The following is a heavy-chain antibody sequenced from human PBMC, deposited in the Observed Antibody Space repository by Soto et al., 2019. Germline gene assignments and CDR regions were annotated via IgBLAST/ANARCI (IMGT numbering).Heavy chain of an antibody. CDR2: INPNSGGT. CDR1: GYTFTVYY. D-gene: IGHD4-17*01. J-gene: IGHJ6*03. V-gene: IGHV1-2*04. CDR3: ARGGVCTTVTTEDYYYYMDV. Sequence: GASVKVSCKASGYTFTVYYMHWVRQAPGQGLEWMGWINPNSGGTNYAQKFQGWVTMTRDTSISTAYMELSRLRSDDTAVYYCARGGVCTTVTTEDYYYYMDVWGKGTTVTVSS.